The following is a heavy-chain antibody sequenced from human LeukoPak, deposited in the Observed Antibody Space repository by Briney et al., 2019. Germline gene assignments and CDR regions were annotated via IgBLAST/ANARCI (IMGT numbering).Heavy chain of an antibody. CDR3: AKDIKAAASPTPGWFDP. Sequence: PGGSLRLSCAASGFTFSSYGMHWVRQAPGKGLEWVAVIWYDGSNKYYADYVKGRFTISRDNSKNTLYLQMNSLRAEDTAVYYCAKDIKAAASPTPGWFDPWGEGTLVTVSS. CDR1: GFTFSSYG. V-gene: IGHV3-33*06. D-gene: IGHD6-13*01. CDR2: IWYDGSNK. J-gene: IGHJ5*02.